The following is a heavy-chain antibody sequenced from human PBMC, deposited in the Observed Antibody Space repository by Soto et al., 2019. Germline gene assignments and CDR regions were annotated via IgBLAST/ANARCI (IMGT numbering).Heavy chain of an antibody. J-gene: IGHJ4*02. CDR1: GFRFSTYA. Sequence: VQLLESGGGLVQPGGSLRLSCAASGFRFSTYAMSWVRQAPGKGLEWVSGLFGGGDGIAYADSVKGRFTISRDNSNHMLYLQMHSLRAEDTAVYYCSKDRQPDGRWPCDNWGQGTLVTVSS. CDR3: SKDRQPDGRWPCDN. V-gene: IGHV3-23*01. D-gene: IGHD2-8*01. CDR2: LFGGGDGI.